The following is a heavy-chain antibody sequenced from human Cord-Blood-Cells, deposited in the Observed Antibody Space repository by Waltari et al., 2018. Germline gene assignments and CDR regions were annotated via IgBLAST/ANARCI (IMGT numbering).Heavy chain of an antibody. V-gene: IGHV3-48*02. CDR1: GLPFRSYS. D-gene: IGHD2-21*01. Sequence: EVQLVESGGGLVQPGVSMSLTCTASGLPFRSYSMNWVRQAPGKGLEWVSYISSSSSTIYYADSVKGRFTISRDNAKNSLYLQMNSLRDEYTAVYYCASVDDYWGQGTLVTVSS. CDR3: ASVDDY. CDR2: ISSSSSTI. J-gene: IGHJ4*02.